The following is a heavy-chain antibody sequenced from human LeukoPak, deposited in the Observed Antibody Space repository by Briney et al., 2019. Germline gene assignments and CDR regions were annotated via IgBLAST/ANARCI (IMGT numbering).Heavy chain of an antibody. D-gene: IGHD1-14*01. J-gene: IGHJ3*02. V-gene: IGHV3-33*01. CDR2: IWYDGSNK. CDR1: GFTFTSYG. CDR3: AGDGYNVAFDI. Sequence: GSSLRLACAASGFTFTSYGMHWLRQAPGKGLEWVAVIWYDGSNKYYADSVKGRFTISRDTSKNTLFLQMDSLRAEDMAVYYCAGDGYNVAFDIWGQGTMVTVSS.